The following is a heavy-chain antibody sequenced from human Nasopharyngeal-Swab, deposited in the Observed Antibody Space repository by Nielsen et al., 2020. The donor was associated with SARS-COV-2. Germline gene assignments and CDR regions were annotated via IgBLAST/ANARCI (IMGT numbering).Heavy chain of an antibody. V-gene: IGHV3-48*04. D-gene: IGHD4-17*01. Sequence: GESLKISCAASGFTFSSYSMNWVRQAPGKGLEGVSYISSSGSTIYYADSVKGRFTISRDNAKNSLYLQMNSLRAEDTAVYYCASIGGGYGDGMDVWGQGTTVTVSS. J-gene: IGHJ6*02. CDR1: GFTFSSYS. CDR2: ISSSGSTI. CDR3: ASIGGGYGDGMDV.